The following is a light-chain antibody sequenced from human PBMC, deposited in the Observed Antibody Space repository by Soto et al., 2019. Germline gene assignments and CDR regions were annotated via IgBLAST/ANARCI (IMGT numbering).Light chain of an antibody. V-gene: IGKV1-8*01. CDR3: QQYYSYPRT. CDR1: QGISSY. J-gene: IGKJ1*01. Sequence: AIRMTQSPSSLSASTGDRVTITCRASQGISSYLAWYQQKPGKAPKLLIYAASTLQSGVPSRFSGSGSGTDFTPTISCLQSEDFATYYCQQYYSYPRTSGQGTKVDIK. CDR2: AAS.